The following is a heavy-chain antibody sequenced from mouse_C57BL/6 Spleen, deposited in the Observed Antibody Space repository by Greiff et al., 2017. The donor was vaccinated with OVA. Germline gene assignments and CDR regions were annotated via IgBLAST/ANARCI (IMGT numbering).Heavy chain of an antibody. D-gene: IGHD4-1*01. CDR3: ARWLTGPYWYFDV. CDR1: GYTFTSYW. J-gene: IGHJ1*03. V-gene: IGHV1-52*01. CDR2: IDPSDSET. Sequence: QVQLQQPGAELVRPGSSVKLSCKASGYTFTSYWMHWVKQRPIQGLEWIGNIDPSDSETHYNQKFKDKATLTVDKSSSTAYMQLSSLTSEDSAVYYCARWLTGPYWYFDVWGTGTTVTVSS.